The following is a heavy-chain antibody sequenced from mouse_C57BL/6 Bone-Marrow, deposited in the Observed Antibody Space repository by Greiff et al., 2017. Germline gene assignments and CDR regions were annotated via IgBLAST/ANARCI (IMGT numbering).Heavy chain of an antibody. CDR1: GYAFSSSW. CDR3: ARGGLY. V-gene: IGHV1-82*01. J-gene: IGHJ2*01. CDR2: IYPGDGDT. Sequence: QVQLKESGPELVKPGASVKISCKASGYAFSSSWLNWVKQRPGKGLEWIGRIYPGDGDTNYNGKSKGKATLTADKSSSTAYMQLSSLTSEASAVSFCARGGLYWGQGTTLTVSS.